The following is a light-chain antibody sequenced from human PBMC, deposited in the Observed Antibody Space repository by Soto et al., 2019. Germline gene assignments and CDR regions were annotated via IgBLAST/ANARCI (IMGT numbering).Light chain of an antibody. Sequence: EIVLTQSPGTLSLSPGERATLSCRASQSVDRYVAWYQHKPGQAPRLLIYGASTRATGIPARFSGSGSGTDFTLTISGLQSEDFAVYYCQQYNDWPPGYTFXQGTKVDIK. CDR1: QSVDRY. CDR3: QQYNDWPPGYT. CDR2: GAS. J-gene: IGKJ2*01. V-gene: IGKV3-15*01.